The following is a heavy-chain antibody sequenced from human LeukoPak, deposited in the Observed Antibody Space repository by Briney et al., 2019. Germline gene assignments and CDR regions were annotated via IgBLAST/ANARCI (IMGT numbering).Heavy chain of an antibody. V-gene: IGHV4-39*01. CDR3: ARSGNYYDSSGYYYDH. Sequence: SETLSLTCTASGGSITSSSYYWGWIRQPPGKGLEWIGTIYYSESTYYTPSLKSRVTISVDTSKNQFSLKLSSVTAAGTAVYYCARSGNYYDSSGYYYDHWGEGTLVTVSS. CDR1: GGSITSSSYY. J-gene: IGHJ4*02. D-gene: IGHD3-22*01. CDR2: IYYSEST.